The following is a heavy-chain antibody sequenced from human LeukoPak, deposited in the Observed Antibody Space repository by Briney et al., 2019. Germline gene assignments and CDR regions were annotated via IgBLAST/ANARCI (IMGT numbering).Heavy chain of an antibody. CDR1: GGTFSSYA. J-gene: IGHJ4*02. V-gene: IGHV1-69*01. Sequence: ASVKVSCKASGGTFSSYAISWVRQAPGQGLEWMGGIIPIFGTANYAQKFQGRVTITADESTSTAYMELSSLRSEDTAVYYCARGRPRIVVVPAVQHAPLDYWGRGTLVTVSS. D-gene: IGHD2-2*01. CDR3: ARGRPRIVVVPAVQHAPLDY. CDR2: IIPIFGTA.